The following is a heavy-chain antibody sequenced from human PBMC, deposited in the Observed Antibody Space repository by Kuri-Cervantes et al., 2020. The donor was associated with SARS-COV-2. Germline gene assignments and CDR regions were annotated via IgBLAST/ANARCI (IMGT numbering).Heavy chain of an antibody. CDR1: GFTFSSYA. CDR3: ARGQGGSYYGSFDY. J-gene: IGHJ4*02. D-gene: IGHD1-26*01. Sequence: GGSLRLSCAASGFTFSSYAMSWVRQAPGKGLEWVSAISGSGGSTYYADSVKGRFTISRDNSKNTLYLQMNSLRAEDTAVYYCARGQGGSYYGSFDYWGQGTLVTVSS. V-gene: IGHV3-23*01. CDR2: ISGSGGST.